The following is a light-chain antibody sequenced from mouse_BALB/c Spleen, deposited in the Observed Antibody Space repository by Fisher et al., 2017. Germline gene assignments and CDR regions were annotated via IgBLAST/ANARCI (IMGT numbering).Light chain of an antibody. J-gene: IGKJ5*01. Sequence: IVMTQSTAIMSASPGEKVTMTCSASSSVSYMHWYQQKSGTSPKRWIYDTSKLASGVPARFSGSGSGTSYSLTISRVEAEDAATYYCQQWSSNPLTFGAGTKLELK. CDR1: SSVSY. CDR3: QQWSSNPLT. V-gene: IGKV4-59*01. CDR2: DTS.